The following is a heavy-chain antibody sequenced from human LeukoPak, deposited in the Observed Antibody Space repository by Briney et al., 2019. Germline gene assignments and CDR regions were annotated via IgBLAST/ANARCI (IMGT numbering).Heavy chain of an antibody. D-gene: IGHD2-15*01. J-gene: IGHJ4*02. V-gene: IGHV4-34*01. CDR2: INHSGST. CDR1: GGSFSGYY. Sequence: SETLSLTCAVYGGSFSGYYWNWIRQPPGKGLEWIGEINHSGSTSYNPSLKSRVTISVDTSKNQFSLKLTSVTAADTAVYYCARGFVGTIDYWGQGALVTVSS. CDR3: ARGFVGTIDY.